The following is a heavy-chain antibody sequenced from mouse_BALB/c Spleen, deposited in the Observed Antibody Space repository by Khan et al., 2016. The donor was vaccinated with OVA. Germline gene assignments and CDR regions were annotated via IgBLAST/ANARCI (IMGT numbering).Heavy chain of an antibody. CDR1: GFNIKDYY. Sequence: VQLQQSGAELVRPGALVKLSCKASGFNIKDYYMVWVKQRPEQGLEWIGWLDPENGNTVYDPKFQAKASITADTSSNTPYLQLSSLTSEDTAVYYCVRRGYDNYWFAYWGQGTLVTVSA. CDR3: VRRGYDNYWFAY. D-gene: IGHD2-1*01. V-gene: IGHV14-1*02. CDR2: LDPENGNT. J-gene: IGHJ3*01.